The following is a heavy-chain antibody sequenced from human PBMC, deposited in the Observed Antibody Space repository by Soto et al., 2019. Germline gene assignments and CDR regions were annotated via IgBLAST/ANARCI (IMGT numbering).Heavy chain of an antibody. V-gene: IGHV3-23*01. D-gene: IGHD3-9*01. CDR3: AKDSGYLVGFDY. CDR2: ISGSGGST. CDR1: GFTFISYG. Sequence: GSLRLSCAASGFTFISYGMSWVRQAPGKGLEWVSAISGSGGSTYYADSVKGRFTISRDNSKNTLYLQMNSLRVEGTAVYYFAKDSGYLVGFDYWGQGTLVTVSS. J-gene: IGHJ4*02.